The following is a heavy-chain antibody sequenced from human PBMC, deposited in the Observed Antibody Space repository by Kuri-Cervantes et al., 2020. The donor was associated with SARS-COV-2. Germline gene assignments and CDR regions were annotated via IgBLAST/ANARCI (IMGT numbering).Heavy chain of an antibody. CDR2: VTSSSTYK. D-gene: IGHD1-26*01. J-gene: IGHJ4*01. V-gene: IGHV3-21*06. CDR1: GFSFSTYS. CDR3: ARAPSGSPTDY. Sequence: GESLKISCAASGFSFSTYSMNWVRQAPGKGLEWVATVTSSSTYKYYADSVRGRFTVSRDNAKNSLYLQMNRVRGEDTAVYFCARAPSGSPTDYWGHGTLVTVSS.